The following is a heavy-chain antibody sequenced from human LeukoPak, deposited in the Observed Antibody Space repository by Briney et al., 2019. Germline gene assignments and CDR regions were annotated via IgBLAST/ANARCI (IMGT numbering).Heavy chain of an antibody. CDR3: ARELEYYYGSGSFDY. Sequence: ASVKVSCKASGYTFTGYYMHWVRQAPGQGLEWMGWINPNSGGTNYAQKFQGRVTMTRDTSISTAYVELSRLRSDDAAVYYCARELEYYYGSGSFDYWGQGTLVTVSS. V-gene: IGHV1-2*02. CDR2: INPNSGGT. J-gene: IGHJ4*02. CDR1: GYTFTGYY. D-gene: IGHD3-10*01.